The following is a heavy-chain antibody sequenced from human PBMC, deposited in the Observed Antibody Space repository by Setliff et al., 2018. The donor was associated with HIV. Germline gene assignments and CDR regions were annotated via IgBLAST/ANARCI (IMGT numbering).Heavy chain of an antibody. Sequence: SVKVSCKASGGTFSSYAISWVRQAPGQGLEWMGGIIPLFGTANYAQKVQGRVTITTDESTSTAYMELRSLRYDDTAVYYCVADGHGSGWRSDYWGQGTLVTVS. CDR3: VADGHGSGWRSDY. CDR2: IIPLFGTA. J-gene: IGHJ4*02. V-gene: IGHV1-69*05. CDR1: GGTFSSYA. D-gene: IGHD6-19*01.